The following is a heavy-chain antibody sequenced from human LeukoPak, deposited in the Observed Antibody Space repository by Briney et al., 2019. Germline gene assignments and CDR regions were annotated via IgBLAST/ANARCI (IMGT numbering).Heavy chain of an antibody. Sequence: ASVKVSCKASGYTFTSYDINWVRQATGQGLEWMGWMNPNSGNTGYAQKFQGRVTITRNTSISTAYMELSSLRSEDTAVYYCATVKPPRNYYDSSGYLGYWGQGTLVTVSS. CDR1: GYTFTSYD. V-gene: IGHV1-8*03. CDR2: MNPNSGNT. J-gene: IGHJ4*02. CDR3: ATVKPPRNYYDSSGYLGY. D-gene: IGHD3-22*01.